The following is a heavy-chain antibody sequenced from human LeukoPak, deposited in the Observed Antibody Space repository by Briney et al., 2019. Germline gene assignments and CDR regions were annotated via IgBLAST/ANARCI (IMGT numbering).Heavy chain of an antibody. V-gene: IGHV4-31*03. Sequence: SETLSLTCTVSGGSISSGGYYWSWFRQHPGKGLEWIGYIYYSGSTYYNPSLKSRVTISVDTSKNQFSLKLSSVTAADTAVYYCARVQGWRSDNWFDPWGQGTLVTVSS. CDR1: GGSISSGGYY. D-gene: IGHD6-19*01. J-gene: IGHJ5*02. CDR2: IYYSGST. CDR3: ARVQGWRSDNWFDP.